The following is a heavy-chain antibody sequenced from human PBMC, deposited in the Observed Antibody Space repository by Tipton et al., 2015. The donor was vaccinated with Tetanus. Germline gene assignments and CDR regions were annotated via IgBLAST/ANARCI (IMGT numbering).Heavy chain of an antibody. CDR2: VSGPTAYST. CDR3: AKAKTWANLWFGDY. Sequence: GSLRLSCAASGFTFSNFPMAWVRQVPGKGLEWVSGVSGPTAYSTYYADSVRSRFTISRDNAKSTLYLQMNSLRAEDTAIYYCAKAKTWANLWFGDYWGQGTLVTVSS. V-gene: IGHV3-23*01. J-gene: IGHJ4*02. CDR1: GFTFSNFP. D-gene: IGHD3-10*01.